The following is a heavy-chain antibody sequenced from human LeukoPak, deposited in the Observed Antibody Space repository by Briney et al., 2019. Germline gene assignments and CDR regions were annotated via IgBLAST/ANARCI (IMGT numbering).Heavy chain of an antibody. D-gene: IGHD6-13*01. J-gene: IGHJ5*02. CDR1: GGSITSGGYS. V-gene: IGHV4-30-4*07. CDR3: ARVVAAAGNNWFDP. CDR2: IHDSGST. Sequence: MASETLSLTCAVSGGSITSGGYSWSWIRQTPGKGLEWIAYIHDSGSTYYNPSLKSRVSISIDTSKNHFSLKLSSMTAADTAVYYCARVVAAAGNNWFDPWGQGTPVTVSS.